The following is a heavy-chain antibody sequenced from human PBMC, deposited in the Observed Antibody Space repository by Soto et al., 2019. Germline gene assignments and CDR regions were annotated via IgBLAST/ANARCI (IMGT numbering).Heavy chain of an antibody. V-gene: IGHV3-23*01. D-gene: IGHD1-26*01. CDR3: AKYRWIVGATSAFDI. CDR1: GLTFSSYA. CDR2: ISGSGGST. J-gene: IGHJ3*02. Sequence: EVQMLESGGGLVQPGGYLRLSCAASGLTFSSYAMSWVRQAPGKGLEWVSAISGSGGSTYYADSVKARFTISRDNSKSTLYLQMNSLSAEDTAVYYCAKYRWIVGATSAFDIWGQGTMVTVSS.